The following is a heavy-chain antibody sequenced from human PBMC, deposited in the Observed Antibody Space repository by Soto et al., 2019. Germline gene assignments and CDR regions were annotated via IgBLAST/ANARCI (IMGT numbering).Heavy chain of an antibody. CDR1: GYTFTGYY. J-gene: IGHJ4*02. D-gene: IGHD6-19*01. V-gene: IGHV1-2*04. CDR2: INPNSGGT. Sequence: ASVKVSCKASGYTFTGYYMHWVRQAPGQGLEWMGWINPNSGGTNYAQKFQGWVTMTRDTSISTAYMELSRLRSDDTAVYYCARDPGGYSSGWSPYFDYWGQGTLVTVSS. CDR3: ARDPGGYSSGWSPYFDY.